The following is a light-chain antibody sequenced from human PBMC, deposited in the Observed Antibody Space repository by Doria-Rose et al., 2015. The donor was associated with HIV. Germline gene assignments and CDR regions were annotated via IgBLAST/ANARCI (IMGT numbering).Light chain of an antibody. CDR2: WAS. CDR1: QSVLHSSNNENY. CDR3: QQYYSAPYT. Sequence: SLAVSLGERATINCKSSQSVLHSSNNENYLAWYQQKPGQPPKLLIYWASTRESGVPDRFSGSGSGTDFTLTISSLQAEDVAVYYCQQYYSAPYTFGQGTKLEIK. V-gene: IGKV4-1*01. J-gene: IGKJ2*01.